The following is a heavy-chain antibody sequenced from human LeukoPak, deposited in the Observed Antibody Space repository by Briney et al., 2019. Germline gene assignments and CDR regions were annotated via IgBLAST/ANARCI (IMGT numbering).Heavy chain of an antibody. CDR3: ARVGPSEIWIYYYYMDV. CDR2: IEQDGREK. D-gene: IGHD3-3*01. J-gene: IGHJ6*03. Sequence: PGGSLRLSCAASGFTFSGYWMSWVRQAPGKGLEWVANIEQDGREKYYVDSVKGRFTISRDDAKNSLYLQMNSLRAEDTAVYYCARVGPSEIWIYYYYMDVWGKGTTVTISS. V-gene: IGHV3-7*01. CDR1: GFTFSGYW.